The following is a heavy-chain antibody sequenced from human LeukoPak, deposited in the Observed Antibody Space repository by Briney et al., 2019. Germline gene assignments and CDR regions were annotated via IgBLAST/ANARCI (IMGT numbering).Heavy chain of an antibody. CDR3: AKGSRITMIRGENLDY. CDR1: GFNFDDYT. D-gene: IGHD3-10*01. Sequence: AGGSLRLSCAASGFNFDDYTMHWVRQAPGKGLEWVSSISWNSGRIDYADSVKGRFTISRDNAKNSLSLQMNSLRAEDTALYYCAKGSRITMIRGENLDYWGQGTLVTVSS. J-gene: IGHJ4*02. V-gene: IGHV3-9*01. CDR2: ISWNSGRI.